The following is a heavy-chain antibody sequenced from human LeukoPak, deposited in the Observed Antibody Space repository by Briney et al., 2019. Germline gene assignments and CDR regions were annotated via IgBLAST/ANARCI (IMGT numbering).Heavy chain of an antibody. CDR3: ARGGGLDV. CDR1: GFTFSRYW. CDR2: IKEDGSKK. Sequence: GGSLRLSCAASGFTFSRYWMTWVRQAPGKGLEWVANIKEDGSKKNYVDSVKGRFTISRDNAKNSLYLQMNSLRAEDTAVYFCARGGGLDVWGQGATVTVSS. D-gene: IGHD3-16*01. J-gene: IGHJ6*02. V-gene: IGHV3-7*03.